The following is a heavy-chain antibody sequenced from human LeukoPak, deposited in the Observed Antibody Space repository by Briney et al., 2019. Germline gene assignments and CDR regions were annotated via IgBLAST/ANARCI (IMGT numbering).Heavy chain of an antibody. D-gene: IGHD2-2*01. V-gene: IGHV3-30*02. CDR1: GFTFSSYG. CDR3: ATLAGGSTTHDY. J-gene: IGHJ4*02. Sequence: GGSLRLSCAASGFTFSSYGMHWVRQAPGKGLEWVAFIRYDGSNKYYADSVKARFTISRDNSKNTLYLQMNSLRAEDTAVYYCATLAGGSTTHDYWGQGTLVTVSS. CDR2: IRYDGSNK.